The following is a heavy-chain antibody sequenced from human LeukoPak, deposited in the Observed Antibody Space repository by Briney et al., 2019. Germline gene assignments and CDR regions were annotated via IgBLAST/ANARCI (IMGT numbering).Heavy chain of an antibody. CDR2: ISGSGGST. V-gene: IGHV3-23*01. CDR1: GFTFSSYA. Sequence: GGSLRLSCAASGFTFSSYAMSWVRQAPGKGLEWVSAISGSGGSTYYADSVKGRFTISRDNSKNTLYLQMNSLRAEDTAVYYCAKGRSCGGDCYKYFQHWGQGTLVTVSS. CDR3: AKGRSCGGDCYKYFQH. D-gene: IGHD2-21*02. J-gene: IGHJ1*01.